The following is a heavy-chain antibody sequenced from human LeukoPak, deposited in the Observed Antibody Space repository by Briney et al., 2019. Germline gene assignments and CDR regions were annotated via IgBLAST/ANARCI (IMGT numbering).Heavy chain of an antibody. CDR2: INHSGST. D-gene: IGHD4-23*01. CDR1: GGSFSGYY. V-gene: IGHV4-34*01. J-gene: IGHJ3*02. Sequence: KPSETPSLTCAVYGGSFSGYYWSWIRQPPGRGLEWIGEINHSGSTSYNPSLKSRVTISVDTSKNQFSLKLNSVTAADTAVYYCARVSGNSAAGDAFDIWGQGTTVTVSS. CDR3: ARVSGNSAAGDAFDI.